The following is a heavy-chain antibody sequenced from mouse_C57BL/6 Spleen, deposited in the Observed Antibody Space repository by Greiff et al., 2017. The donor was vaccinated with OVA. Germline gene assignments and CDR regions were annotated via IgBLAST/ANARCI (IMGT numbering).Heavy chain of an antibody. J-gene: IGHJ2*01. Sequence: EVQLVESGGGLVKPGGSLKLSCAASGFTFSSYAMSWVRQTPEKRLEWVATISDGGSYTYYPDNVKGRFTISRDNAKNNLYLQMSHLKSEDTAMYYCARDTGTQGFFDYWGQGTTLTVSS. CDR2: ISDGGSYT. CDR3: ARDTGTQGFFDY. V-gene: IGHV5-4*01. D-gene: IGHD4-1*01. CDR1: GFTFSSYA.